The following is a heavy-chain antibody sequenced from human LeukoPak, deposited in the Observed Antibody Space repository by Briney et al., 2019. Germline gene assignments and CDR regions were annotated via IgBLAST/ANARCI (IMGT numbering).Heavy chain of an antibody. CDR1: GYTFTVYY. D-gene: IGHD3-10*01. V-gene: IGHV1-2*02. CDR3: ARGDGSGRYCIEY. J-gene: IGHJ4*02. Sequence: VASVTVSCKVSGYTFTVYYMHWVRQAPGQGLEWLGWINPNSGGTNYAQRFQGRVTITRDTSISTVYMELSRLTSDDTAVYYCARGDGSGRYCIEYWGQGTLVAVAS. CDR2: INPNSGGT.